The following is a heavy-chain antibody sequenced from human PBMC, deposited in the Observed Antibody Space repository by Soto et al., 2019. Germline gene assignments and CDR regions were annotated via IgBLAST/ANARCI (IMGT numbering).Heavy chain of an antibody. CDR3: ARQWGYDAFDI. CDR2: FYYSGRT. CDR1: GGSIFSSSYY. Sequence: QLQLQESGPGLVKPSETLSLTCTVSGGSIFSSSYYWGWIRQPPGKGLEWIGTFYYSGRTYYNPSRKSRVTISVDTSQNQFSLKLTSVTAADTAVYYCARQWGYDAFDIWGQGTLVTVSS. D-gene: IGHD1-26*01. J-gene: IGHJ3*02. V-gene: IGHV4-39*01.